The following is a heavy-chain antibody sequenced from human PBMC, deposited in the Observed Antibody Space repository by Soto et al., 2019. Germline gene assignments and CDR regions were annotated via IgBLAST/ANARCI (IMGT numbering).Heavy chain of an antibody. CDR2: ISGSGGST. D-gene: IGHD4-17*01. J-gene: IGHJ6*02. CDR1: GFTFNNFA. CDR3: AKDYGAAQH. Sequence: GGSLRLSCAASGFTFNNFAMNWVRQAPGKGLEWVSAISGSGGSTYYADSVKGRFTISRDNSKNTLYLQMNSLRAEDTAVYYCAKDYGAAQHWGQGTTVTVSS. V-gene: IGHV3-23*01.